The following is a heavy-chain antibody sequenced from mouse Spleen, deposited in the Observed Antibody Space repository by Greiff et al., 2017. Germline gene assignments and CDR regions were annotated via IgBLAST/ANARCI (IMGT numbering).Heavy chain of an antibody. Sequence: VQLQQSGPELVKPGASVKISCKASGYSFTGYYMNWVKQSPEKSLEWIGEINPSTGGTTYNQKFKAKATLTVDKSSSTAYMQLKSLTSEDSAVYYCARSPTTVEPFDYWGQGTTLTVSS. J-gene: IGHJ2*01. CDR1: GYSFTGYY. V-gene: IGHV1-42*01. CDR3: ARSPTTVEPFDY. CDR2: INPSTGGT. D-gene: IGHD1-1*01.